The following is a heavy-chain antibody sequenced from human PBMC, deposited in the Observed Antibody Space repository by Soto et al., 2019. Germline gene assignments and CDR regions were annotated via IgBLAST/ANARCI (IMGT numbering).Heavy chain of an antibody. CDR3: AAGRGYSSAWFDY. J-gene: IGHJ4*02. Sequence: QVQLQESGPGLVNPSGTLSLTCPVSGGSISSENWWSWVRQPPGKGLEWIGEIYHRGGTNYNPSLKSRVTMSVDKSKNQFSLKVSSVTAADTAFYYCAAGRGYSSAWFDYWGQRTLVTVSS. D-gene: IGHD6-19*01. CDR2: IYHRGGT. V-gene: IGHV4-4*02. CDR1: GGSISSENW.